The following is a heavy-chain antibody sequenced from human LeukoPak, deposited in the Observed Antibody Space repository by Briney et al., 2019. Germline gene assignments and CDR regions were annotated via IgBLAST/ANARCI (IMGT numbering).Heavy chain of an antibody. D-gene: IGHD1-26*01. CDR3: ARYSELALYFDY. CDR1: DGSISSYY. V-gene: IGHV4-59*08. CDR2: VYFSGTT. Sequence: SETLSLTCTVSDGSISSYYWSWIRQPPGKGLEWIGDVYFSGTTYYNPSLKSRVTISVDMSKNQFSLNLRSVTAADTAVYYCARYSELALYFDYWGQGTLVTVSS. J-gene: IGHJ4*02.